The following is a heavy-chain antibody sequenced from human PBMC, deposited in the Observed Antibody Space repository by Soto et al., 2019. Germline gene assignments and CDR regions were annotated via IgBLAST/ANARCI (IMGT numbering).Heavy chain of an antibody. CDR2: IYSGGST. J-gene: IGHJ5*02. CDR3: ARALVIYYDSSGYYLKGNWFDP. CDR1: GFTVSRNY. V-gene: IGHV3-53*01. Sequence: GGSLRLSCAASGFTVSRNYMSWVRQAPGKGLEWVSVIYSGGSTYYADSVKGRFTISRDNSKNTLYLQMNSLRAEDTAVYYCARALVIYYDSSGYYLKGNWFDPWGQGTLVTVSS. D-gene: IGHD3-22*01.